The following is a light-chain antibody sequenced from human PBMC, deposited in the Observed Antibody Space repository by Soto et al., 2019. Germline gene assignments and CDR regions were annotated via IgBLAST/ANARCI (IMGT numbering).Light chain of an antibody. Sequence: DIQMTQSPSSLSASVGDRVTITCRASQSISTNLNWYQQRPGKAPKLLIYAASSLQRGVPSRFSGSWSGREFTLTVNSLRPVDFATYYCRQSASTPYTFGQGTKVDIK. CDR2: AAS. J-gene: IGKJ2*01. CDR1: QSISTN. CDR3: RQSASTPYT. V-gene: IGKV1-39*01.